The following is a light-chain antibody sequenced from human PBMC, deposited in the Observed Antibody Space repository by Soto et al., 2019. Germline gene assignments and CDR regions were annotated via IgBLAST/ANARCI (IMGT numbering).Light chain of an antibody. CDR3: QLYGISVPVT. CDR1: QAVDSKV. J-gene: IGKJ5*01. V-gene: IGKV3-20*01. Sequence: IVLTQSPGTLSLSPGETATLSCRASQAVDSKVLAWYQQNPGQAPRLLMFGVSGRATGVPARLSGGVSGTDFTLTIWSLEPEDFAVYYCQLYGISVPVTFGQGTRLQI. CDR2: GVS.